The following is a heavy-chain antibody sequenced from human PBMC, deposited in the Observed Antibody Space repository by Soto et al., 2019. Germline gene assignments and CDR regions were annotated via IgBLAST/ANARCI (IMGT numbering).Heavy chain of an antibody. CDR2: ITPIFGTA. CDR3: ASGGLTAQF. CDR1: GGTFSNSI. V-gene: IGHV1-69*05. Sequence: QVQLVQSGAEVKKPGSSVRVSCKASGGTFSNSIINWVRQAPGQGLEWMGGITPIFGTANYAQTFQDRVTITSDDSTATAYMVRNSLRSEDTDVYYCASGGLTAQFWGQGTLVTVSS. J-gene: IGHJ4*02. D-gene: IGHD2-21*02.